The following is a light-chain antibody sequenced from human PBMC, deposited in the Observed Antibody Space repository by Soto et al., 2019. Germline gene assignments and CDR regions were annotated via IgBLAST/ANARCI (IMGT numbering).Light chain of an antibody. J-gene: IGKJ4*01. CDR3: QQYNGYRLA. CDR2: DAS. V-gene: IGKV3-20*01. CDR1: QTVRNNY. Sequence: EFVLTQSPGTLSLSPGERATLSCRASQTVRNNYLAWYQQKPGQAXRXXIYDASSRATGIPDRFSGSGSGTELTITISSLQADDFEIYYCQQYNGYRLAFGGGTKVDIK.